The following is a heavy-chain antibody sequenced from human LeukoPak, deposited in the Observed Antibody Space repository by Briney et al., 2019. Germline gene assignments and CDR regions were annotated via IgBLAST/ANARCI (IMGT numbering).Heavy chain of an antibody. CDR1: GFTFSSYG. J-gene: IGHJ4*02. Sequence: GRSLRLSCAASGFTFSSYGMSWVRQAPGKGLEWVSAISGSGGSTYYADSVKGRFTISRDNSKNTLYLQMNSLRAEDTAVYYCAKYDFWSGYHSLVYWGQGTLVTVSS. CDR3: AKYDFWSGYHSLVY. V-gene: IGHV3-23*01. D-gene: IGHD3-3*01. CDR2: ISGSGGST.